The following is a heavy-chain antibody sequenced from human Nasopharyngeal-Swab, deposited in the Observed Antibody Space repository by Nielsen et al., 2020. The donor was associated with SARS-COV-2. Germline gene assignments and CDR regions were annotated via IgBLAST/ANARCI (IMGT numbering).Heavy chain of an antibody. CDR2: IKQDGSEK. CDR3: ARLAKIWGQQLAYYYYYGMDV. D-gene: IGHD6-13*01. Sequence: GGSLRLSCAASGFTFSSYWMSWARQAPGKGLEWVANIKQDGSEKYYVDSVKGRFTISRDNAKNSLYLQMNSLRAEDTAVYYCARLAKIWGQQLAYYYYYGMDVWGQGTTVTVSS. CDR1: GFTFSSYW. V-gene: IGHV3-7*01. J-gene: IGHJ6*02.